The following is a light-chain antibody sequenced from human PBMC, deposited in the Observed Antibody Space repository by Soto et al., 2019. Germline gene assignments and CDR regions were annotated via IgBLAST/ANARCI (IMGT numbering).Light chain of an antibody. CDR1: QSINTY. CDR2: GAS. J-gene: IGKJ1*01. Sequence: DIQMTQSPSSLSAFVGDRVTITCRTSQSINTYLNWYQQKPGKAPKLLIYGASSLQSGVPLRFSGSGSGTDFTLTISSLQPEDFATYYCQESYSTLWGTCGQGTKVDIK. CDR3: QESYSTLWGT. V-gene: IGKV1-39*01.